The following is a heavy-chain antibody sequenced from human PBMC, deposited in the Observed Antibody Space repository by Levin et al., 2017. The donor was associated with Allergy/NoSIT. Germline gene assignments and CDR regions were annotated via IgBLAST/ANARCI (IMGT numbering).Heavy chain of an antibody. CDR1: GGSISSYY. CDR2: IYYSGST. CDR3: ARHAKQLPPPGSMDV. J-gene: IGHJ6*02. V-gene: IGHV4-59*08. Sequence: ESLKISCTVSGGSISSYYWSWIRQPPGKGLEWIGYIYYSGSTNYNPSLKSRVTISVDTSKNQFSLKLSSVTAADTAVYYCARHAKQLPPPGSMDVWGQGTTVTVSS. D-gene: IGHD6-13*01.